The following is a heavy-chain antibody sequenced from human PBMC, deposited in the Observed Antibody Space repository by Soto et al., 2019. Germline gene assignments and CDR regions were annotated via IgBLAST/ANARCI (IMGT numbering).Heavy chain of an antibody. D-gene: IGHD3-22*01. CDR2: IYYSGST. V-gene: IGHV4-59*12. Sequence: SENLSLTCTVSGGSISTYYWGWIRQPPGKRLEWIGYIYYSGSTNYNPSLKSRVTISVDTSKHQFSLQLSPVTAADTAVYYCVRVFYETRGYSAPIDSRGQTTLGTVS. CDR1: GGSISTYY. CDR3: VRVFYETRGYSAPIDS. J-gene: IGHJ4*02.